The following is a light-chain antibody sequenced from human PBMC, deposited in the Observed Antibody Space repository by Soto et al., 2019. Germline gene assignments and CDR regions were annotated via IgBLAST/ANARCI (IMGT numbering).Light chain of an antibody. CDR2: GAS. CDR3: QQYNNWHSIT. V-gene: IGKV3-15*01. J-gene: IGKJ5*01. Sequence: IVMTQSPATLSVSHGERATLPCRASQSVSRKLAWYQQKPAQAPRLLIYGASTRATGIPARFSGSGSATEFTLTISSLKSQDFAVYYCQQYNNWHSITFGHGTRLEIK. CDR1: QSVSRK.